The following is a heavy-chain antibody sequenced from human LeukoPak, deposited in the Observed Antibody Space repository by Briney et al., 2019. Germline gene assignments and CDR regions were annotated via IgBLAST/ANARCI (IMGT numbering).Heavy chain of an antibody. CDR3: ARDRGYCSGGSCYHFDY. J-gene: IGHJ4*02. D-gene: IGHD2-15*01. V-gene: IGHV4-39*07. CDR2: IYYSGST. CDR1: GGSISSSSYY. Sequence: SETLSLTCTVSGGSISSSSYYWGWIRQPPGKGLEWIGSIYYSGSTDYNPSLKSRVTISVDKSKNQFSLKLSSVTAADTAVYYCARDRGYCSGGSCYHFDYWGQGTLVTVSS.